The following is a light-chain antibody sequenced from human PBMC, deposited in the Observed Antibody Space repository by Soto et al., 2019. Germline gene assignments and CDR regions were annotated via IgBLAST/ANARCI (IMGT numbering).Light chain of an antibody. J-gene: IGKJ1*01. Sequence: EVVLTQSPDTLSLPPGERATLSCRASQSISSYLAWYQQKPGQAPRLLIYDASSRATGIPARFSGSGSGTDFTLTISDVQPEDFAVYYCHQRQSWPRTFGQGTQGGYQ. V-gene: IGKV3-11*01. CDR2: DAS. CDR3: HQRQSWPRT. CDR1: QSISSY.